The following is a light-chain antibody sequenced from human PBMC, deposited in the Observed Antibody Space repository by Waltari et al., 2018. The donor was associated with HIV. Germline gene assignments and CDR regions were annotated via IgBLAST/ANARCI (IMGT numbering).Light chain of an antibody. J-gene: IGKJ2*01. Sequence: DIVMTQSPDSLAVSLGERATINCKSSQSFLYSSNNKNYLTWYQQKPGHPPKLLIYWASTRESGVPDRFSGSGSGTDFTLTISSLQAEDVAVYYCQQYFSTPPTFGQGTKLEIK. CDR2: WAS. CDR1: QSFLYSSNNKNY. CDR3: QQYFSTPPT. V-gene: IGKV4-1*01.